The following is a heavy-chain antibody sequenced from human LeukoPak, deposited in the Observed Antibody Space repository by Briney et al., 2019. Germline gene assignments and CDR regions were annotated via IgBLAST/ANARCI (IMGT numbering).Heavy chain of an antibody. D-gene: IGHD2-2*01. CDR2: ISSSNSFI. J-gene: IGHJ3*02. CDR3: ATPIVVPAAISGAFDI. V-gene: IGHV3-21*01. CDR1: LFSFSSYI. Sequence: GGSLRLSCADSLFSFSSYIMIWVRRAPGQGLEWVSSISSSNSFIFYADSVKGRFTISRDNAKNSLYLQMNSMRAEDTALYYCATPIVVPAAISGAFDIWGQGTIVTVSS.